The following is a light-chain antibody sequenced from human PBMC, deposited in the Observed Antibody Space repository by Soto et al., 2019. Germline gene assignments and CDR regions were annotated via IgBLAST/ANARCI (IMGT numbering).Light chain of an antibody. V-gene: IGKV1-9*01. CDR3: QQLTSYTIT. Sequence: DIQLTQSPSFLSASVGGRITITCPASQGITNYFAWYQQKPGKAPNLLIYATSALHSGVPSRFSVSGSGTEFTLTLSGLKNEDFATYDGQQLTSYTITFCQGTRLEIK. CDR2: ATS. J-gene: IGKJ5*01. CDR1: QGITNY.